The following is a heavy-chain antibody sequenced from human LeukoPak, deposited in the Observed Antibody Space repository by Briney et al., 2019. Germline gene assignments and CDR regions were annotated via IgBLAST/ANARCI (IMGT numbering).Heavy chain of an antibody. CDR1: GVSISSGDYY. J-gene: IGHJ3*02. D-gene: IGHD2-15*01. V-gene: IGHV4-30-4*01. Sequence: SQTLSLTCTVSGVSISSGDYYWIRIRQPPGKGLEWIGYIYDSGSTYYNPSLKSRITISVDTSENRFSLKLSSVTATDTAVYYCARDCSGGSYYGAFDIWGQGTMVTVSS. CDR2: IYDSGST. CDR3: ARDCSGGSYYGAFDI.